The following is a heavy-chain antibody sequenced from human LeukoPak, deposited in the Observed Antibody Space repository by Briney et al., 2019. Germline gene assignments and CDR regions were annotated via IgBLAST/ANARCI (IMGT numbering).Heavy chain of an antibody. V-gene: IGHV1-58*02. CDR2: IAVGSGNT. J-gene: IGHJ3*02. D-gene: IGHD7-27*01. CDR3: AAERHWGDAFDI. Sequence: ASVKVSCKASGFTFTSSAMQWVRQARGQRLEWIGWIAVGSGNTKYAQKFQERVTITRDMSTTTAYMELSSLRSEDTAVYYCAAERHWGDAFDIWGQGTMVTVSS. CDR1: GFTFTSSA.